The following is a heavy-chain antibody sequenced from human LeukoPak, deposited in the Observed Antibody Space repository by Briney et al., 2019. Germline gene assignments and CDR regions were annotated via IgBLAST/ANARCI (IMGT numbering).Heavy chain of an antibody. Sequence: GGSLRLSCAASGFTFSSYAMHWVRQAPGKGLEWVAVISYDGSNKYYADSVRGRFTISRDNSKNTVYLQMSSLRVDDTAVYYCAKAASSSWPSYYYGMDVWGQGTTVTVSS. CDR1: GFTFSSYA. J-gene: IGHJ6*02. D-gene: IGHD6-13*01. CDR3: AKAASSSWPSYYYGMDV. CDR2: ISYDGSNK. V-gene: IGHV3-30*04.